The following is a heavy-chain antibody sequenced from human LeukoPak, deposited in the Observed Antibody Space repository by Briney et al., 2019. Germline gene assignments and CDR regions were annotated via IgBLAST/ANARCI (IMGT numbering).Heavy chain of an antibody. J-gene: IGHJ4*02. D-gene: IGHD6-19*01. Sequence: PSETLSLTCTVSGGSISNYYWSWIRQPPGKGLEWIGYIYYSGSTNYNPSLKSRVTISVETSKNEFSLKLRSVTAADTAVYYCARSDRRIAVAGTDWGQGTLVTVSS. CDR3: ARSDRRIAVAGTD. V-gene: IGHV4-59*01. CDR2: IYYSGST. CDR1: GGSISNYY.